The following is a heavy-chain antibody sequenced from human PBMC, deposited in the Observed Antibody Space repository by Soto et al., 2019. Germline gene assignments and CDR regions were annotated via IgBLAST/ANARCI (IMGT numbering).Heavy chain of an antibody. V-gene: IGHV3-11*01. CDR1: GFTFSDYY. CDR3: ARDGELGMSLDAFDI. J-gene: IGHJ3*02. CDR2: ISSSGSTI. Sequence: PGGSLRLSCAASGFTFSDYYMSWLRQAPGKGLEWVSYISSSGSTIYYADSVKGRFTISRDNAKNSLYLQMNSLRAEDTAVYYCARDGELGMSLDAFDIWGPGTMVTVSS. D-gene: IGHD7-27*01.